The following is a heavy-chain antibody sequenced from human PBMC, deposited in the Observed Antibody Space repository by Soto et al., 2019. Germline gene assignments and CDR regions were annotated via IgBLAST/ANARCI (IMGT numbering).Heavy chain of an antibody. D-gene: IGHD3-16*02. CDR1: DDTFVTYG. CDR3: AIELALGGLIANDH. CDR2: ISAYYGTT. J-gene: IGHJ4*02. V-gene: IGHV1-18*04. Sequence: GASVKVSCKASDDTFVTYGITWVRQAPGQGLEWMGWISAYYGTTDYAQKFQGRVTVNRDRSRGTAFMEVRSLRSDDTAVYYCAIELALGGLIANDHWGQGTLVTVSS.